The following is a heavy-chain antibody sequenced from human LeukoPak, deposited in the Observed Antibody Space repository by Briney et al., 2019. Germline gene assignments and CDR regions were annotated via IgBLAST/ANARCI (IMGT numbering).Heavy chain of an antibody. J-gene: IGHJ5*02. V-gene: IGHV3-9*01. CDR2: ISWNSGSI. D-gene: IGHD6-19*01. Sequence: GGSLRLSCAASGFTFDDFAMHWVRQAPGKGLEWFSGISWNSGSIAYADSVKGRFTISRDNAKNSLYLQMNSLRAEDTAFYYCVKGGAVAATGPRVDPWGQGTLVTVSS. CDR3: VKGGAVAATGPRVDP. CDR1: GFTFDDFA.